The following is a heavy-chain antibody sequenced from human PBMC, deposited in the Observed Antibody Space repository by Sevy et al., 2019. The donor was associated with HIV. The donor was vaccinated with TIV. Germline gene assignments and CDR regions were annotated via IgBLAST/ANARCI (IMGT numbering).Heavy chain of an antibody. V-gene: IGHV4-39*01. Sequence: SETLSLTCSVSGASISRTFYFWGWIRQPPGKGLEWIANFYYTGTTYYNPSLKSQVTLSVDMSENQLSLKLSSVTAAGTAVCCCARSMAYAGSPLRVWFGPWGQGTLVTVSS. J-gene: IGHJ5*02. CDR1: GASISRTFYF. D-gene: IGHD4-17*01. CDR3: ARSMAYAGSPLRVWFGP. CDR2: FYYTGTT.